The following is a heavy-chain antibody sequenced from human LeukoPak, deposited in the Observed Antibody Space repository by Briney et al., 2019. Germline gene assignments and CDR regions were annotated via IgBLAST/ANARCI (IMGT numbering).Heavy chain of an antibody. D-gene: IGHD3-10*01. V-gene: IGHV4-4*07. CDR1: GGSFSNHF. CDR2: IYPSGST. J-gene: IGHJ6*03. Sequence: PSETLSLTCSVSGGSFSNHFWSWVRQPAGKGLEWIGRIYPSGSTNYNPSLKSRVTLSVDTSKTQFYLSLSSVTAADTAVYYCAREDSGSYYNFCYFYMDVWGKGTTVTISS. CDR3: AREDSGSYYNFCYFYMDV.